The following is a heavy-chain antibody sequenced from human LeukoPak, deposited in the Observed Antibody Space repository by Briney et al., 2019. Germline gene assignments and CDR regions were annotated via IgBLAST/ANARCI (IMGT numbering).Heavy chain of an antibody. Sequence: SVQVSCQASGGTFSSYAISWVRQAPGQGLEWMGGIIPIFGTANYAQKFQGRVTITADESTSTAYMELSSLRSEDTAVYYCARESVTMVRGVIMREYNWFDPWGQGTLVTVFS. CDR2: IIPIFGTA. CDR3: ARESVTMVRGVIMREYNWFDP. D-gene: IGHD3-10*01. CDR1: GGTFSSYA. V-gene: IGHV1-69*13. J-gene: IGHJ5*02.